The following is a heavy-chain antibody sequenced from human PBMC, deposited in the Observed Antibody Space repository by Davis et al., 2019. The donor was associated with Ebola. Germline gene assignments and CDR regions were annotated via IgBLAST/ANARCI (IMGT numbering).Heavy chain of an antibody. CDR2: ISAYNDNT. J-gene: IGHJ3*02. D-gene: IGHD1-26*01. V-gene: IGHV1-18*01. CDR3: ARTSIVGTSTTASDI. Sequence: AASVKVSCKASGYTFKNYAISWVRQAPGQGLEWMGWISAYNDNTNYAQILQGRVTMTTDTSTGTAYMELRSLRSDDTAVYFCARTSIVGTSTTASDIWGQGTKVTVSS. CDR1: GYTFKNYA.